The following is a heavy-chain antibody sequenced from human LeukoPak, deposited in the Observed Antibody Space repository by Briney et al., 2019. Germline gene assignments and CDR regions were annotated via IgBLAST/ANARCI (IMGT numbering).Heavy chain of an antibody. Sequence: PSEALSLTCTVSGYSISSGYYWGWIRQPPGKGLEWIGSIYHSGSTYYNPSLKSRVTISVDTSKNQFSLKLSSVTAADTAVYYCARRLTMVRGVMRWFDPWGQGTLVTVSS. CDR3: ARRLTMVRGVMRWFDP. V-gene: IGHV4-38-2*02. CDR1: GYSISSGYY. D-gene: IGHD3-10*01. J-gene: IGHJ5*02. CDR2: IYHSGST.